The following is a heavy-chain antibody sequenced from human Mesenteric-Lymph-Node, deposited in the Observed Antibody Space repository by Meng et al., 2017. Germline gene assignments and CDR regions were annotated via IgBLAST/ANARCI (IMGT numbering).Heavy chain of an antibody. CDR3: AKDLLVTTWGYFDS. D-gene: IGHD4-17*01. CDR2: IGRSADNT. J-gene: IGHJ4*02. V-gene: IGHV3-23*01. CDR1: GLSFGNYD. Sequence: EAQVRESGGGLGQPGGSLRHSCAASGLSFGNYDMSWVRQAPGKGLGWVAGIGRSADNTKYADSVKGLFSISRDNSNNAVYLQMSALAAEDTAVYYCAKDLLVTTWGYFDSWGQGTLVTVSS.